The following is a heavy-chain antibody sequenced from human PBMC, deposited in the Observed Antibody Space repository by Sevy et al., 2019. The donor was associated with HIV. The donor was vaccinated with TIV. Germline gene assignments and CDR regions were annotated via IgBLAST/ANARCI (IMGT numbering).Heavy chain of an antibody. CDR1: GGSISSSSYY. CDR3: ARQKTVLLCFGELLPRDAFDI. Sequence: LLQLPETLSLTCTVSGGSISSSSYYWGWIRQPPGKGLEWIGSIYYSGSTYYNPSLKSRVTISVDTSKNQFSLKLSSVTAADTAGYYCARQKTVLLCFGELLPRDAFDIWGQGTMVTV. D-gene: IGHD3-10*01. V-gene: IGHV4-39*01. CDR2: IYYSGST. J-gene: IGHJ3*02.